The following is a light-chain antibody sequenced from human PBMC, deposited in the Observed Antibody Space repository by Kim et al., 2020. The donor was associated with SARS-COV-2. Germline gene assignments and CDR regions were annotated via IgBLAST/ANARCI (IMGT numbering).Light chain of an antibody. CDR2: GKN. CDR3: NSRDSSGNHLV. J-gene: IGLJ2*01. Sequence: ALGQTVRITCQGDSLRSYYASWYQQKPGQAPVLVIYGKNNRPSVIPDRFSGSSSGNTASLTITGAQAEDEADYYCNSRDSSGNHLVFGGGTKLTVL. V-gene: IGLV3-19*01. CDR1: SLRSYY.